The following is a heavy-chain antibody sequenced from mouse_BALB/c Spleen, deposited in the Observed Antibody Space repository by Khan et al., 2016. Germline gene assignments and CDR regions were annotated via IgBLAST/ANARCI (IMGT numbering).Heavy chain of an antibody. V-gene: IGHV4-1*02. Sequence: EVQLLESGGGLVQPGGSLKLSCAASGFDFSRYWMSWVRQAPGKGLEWIGEINPDSSTINYTPSLKDKFIISRDNSKNTLYLQMSKVRSEDSALYYCARLHYYGYMNYWGQGTTLTVSS. CDR1: GFDFSRYW. J-gene: IGHJ2*01. CDR2: INPDSSTI. D-gene: IGHD1-2*01. CDR3: ARLHYYGYMNY.